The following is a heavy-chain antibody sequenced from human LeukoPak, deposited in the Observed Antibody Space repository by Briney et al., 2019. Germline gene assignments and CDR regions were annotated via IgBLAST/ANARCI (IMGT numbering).Heavy chain of an antibody. Sequence: SETLSLTCTVSGDSISSYYWSWLPQPAGKALEWIGRIYTSGSTNYNPSLKSRVTISVDKSKNQFSLKLSSVTAADTAVYYCARDYYGSGSLYYFDYWGQGTLVTVSS. J-gene: IGHJ4*02. CDR1: GDSISSYY. CDR2: IYTSGST. D-gene: IGHD3-10*01. CDR3: ARDYYGSGSLYYFDY. V-gene: IGHV4-4*07.